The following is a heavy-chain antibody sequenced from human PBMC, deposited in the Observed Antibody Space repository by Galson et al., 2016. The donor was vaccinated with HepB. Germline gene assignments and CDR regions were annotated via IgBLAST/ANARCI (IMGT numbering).Heavy chain of an antibody. CDR2: ISYDGSNK. CDR1: GFTFSNYG. J-gene: IGHJ5*01. D-gene: IGHD3-10*01. V-gene: IGHV3-33*05. Sequence: SLRLSCAASGFTFSNYGMHWVRQAPGKGLEWVTLISYDGSNKDYADSVKGRFTISRDNSNNMLYLQMNSLRAEDTAVYYCVRSFRSAWDRYFFDSWGQGTLMIVSS. CDR3: VRSFRSAWDRYFFDS.